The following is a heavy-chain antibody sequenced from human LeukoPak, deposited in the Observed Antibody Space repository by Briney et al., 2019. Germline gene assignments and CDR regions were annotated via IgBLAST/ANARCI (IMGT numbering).Heavy chain of an antibody. CDR2: IKSKTDGGTT. CDR1: GFTFSNAW. V-gene: IGHV3-15*01. Sequence: GGSLRLSCAASGFTFSNAWTSWVRQAPGKGLEWVGRIKSKTDGGTTDYAAPVKDRFTFSRDDSKNTLYLQMNNLQTEDTAVYYCTTSLSGYDFLFDYWGQGTLVTVSS. J-gene: IGHJ4*02. CDR3: TTSLSGYDFLFDY. D-gene: IGHD5-12*01.